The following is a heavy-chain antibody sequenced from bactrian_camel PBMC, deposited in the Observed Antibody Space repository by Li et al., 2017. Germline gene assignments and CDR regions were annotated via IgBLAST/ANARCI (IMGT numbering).Heavy chain of an antibody. CDR2: LHTGGGST. D-gene: IGHD3*01. V-gene: IGHV3S40*01. CDR3: AAAQSSSGKAIFDSRRYTS. Sequence: VQLVESGGGSVRSGGSLRLSCAASELIHSTFCMGWFRQSPGMEREGVAALHTGGGSTYYADFVRGRFTISRDNAKNSVYLQMSSLKPEDGAMYICAAAQSSSGKAIFDSRRYTSWGQGTQVTVS. J-gene: IGHJ6*01. CDR1: ELIHSTFC.